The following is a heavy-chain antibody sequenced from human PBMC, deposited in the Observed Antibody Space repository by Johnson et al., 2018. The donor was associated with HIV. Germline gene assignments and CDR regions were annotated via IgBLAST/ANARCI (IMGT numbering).Heavy chain of an antibody. D-gene: IGHD5-24*01. J-gene: IGHJ3*02. CDR1: GFTFNDYG. CDR2: INWNGGGT. V-gene: IGHV3-20*04. Sequence: EQLVESGGGLVRPGGSLRLSCAPSGFTFNDYGMSWVRQAPGKGLEWVSGINWNGGGTGYADSVKGRFTISRDNAKNSLHLQMNSLRAEDTALYYCARFGRGGSHAFDIWGQGTMVTVSS. CDR3: ARFGRGGSHAFDI.